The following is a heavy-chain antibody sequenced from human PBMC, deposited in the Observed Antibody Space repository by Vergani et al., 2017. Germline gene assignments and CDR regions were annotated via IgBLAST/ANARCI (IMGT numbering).Heavy chain of an antibody. Sequence: QVQLVQSGAEVKKPGASVKVSCKASGYTFTGYYMHWVRQAPGQGLEWMGWLNPNSGGTNYAQKFQGWVTMTRDTSISTAYMELSRLRSDDTAVYYCARELFYSSSWYEVGNWFDPWGQGTLVTVSS. CDR2: LNPNSGGT. CDR3: ARELFYSSSWYEVGNWFDP. CDR1: GYTFTGYY. J-gene: IGHJ5*02. D-gene: IGHD6-13*01. V-gene: IGHV1-2*04.